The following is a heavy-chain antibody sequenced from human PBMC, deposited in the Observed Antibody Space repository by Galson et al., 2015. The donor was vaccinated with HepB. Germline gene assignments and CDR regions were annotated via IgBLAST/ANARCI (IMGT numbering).Heavy chain of an antibody. V-gene: IGHV3-11*01. CDR3: ARVSVMKVVVITPCFGY. J-gene: IGHJ4*02. Sequence: SLRLSCAASGFSFSDYYMSWIRQAPGKGLEWVSYVSISGSTIYYGDSVKGRFTVSRDNAENSLSLQMNNLRVEDTAIYYCARVSVMKVVVITPCFGYCGQGALVTVSS. CDR1: GFSFSDYY. CDR2: VSISGSTI. D-gene: IGHD3-22*01.